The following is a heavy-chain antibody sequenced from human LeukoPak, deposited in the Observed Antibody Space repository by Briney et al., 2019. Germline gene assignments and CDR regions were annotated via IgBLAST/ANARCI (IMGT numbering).Heavy chain of an antibody. CDR3: ARDQSYSSGWYFDY. Sequence: PSETLSLTCTVAGGSVSSYFWSWIRQPPGKGLEWIGYIYYSGSTYYNPSLKSRVTISVDTSKNQFSLKLNSVTAADTAVYYCARDQSYSSGWYFDYWGQGTLVTVSS. CDR1: GGSVSSYF. CDR2: IYYSGST. V-gene: IGHV4-59*06. D-gene: IGHD6-19*01. J-gene: IGHJ4*02.